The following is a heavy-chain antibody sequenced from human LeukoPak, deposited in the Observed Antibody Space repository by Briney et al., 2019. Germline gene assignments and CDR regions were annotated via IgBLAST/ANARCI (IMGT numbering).Heavy chain of an antibody. CDR1: GFSIGDYA. Sequence: GGSLRLSCTASGFSIGDYAMSWVRQAPGKGLEWVSYISSSSSYTNYADSVKGRFTISRDNAKNTLYLQMNSLRAEDTAVYYCARVGVQLWSGAAVESWGQGTLVTVSS. CDR3: ARVGVQLWSGAAVES. CDR2: ISSSSSYT. J-gene: IGHJ5*02. V-gene: IGHV3-11*05. D-gene: IGHD5-18*01.